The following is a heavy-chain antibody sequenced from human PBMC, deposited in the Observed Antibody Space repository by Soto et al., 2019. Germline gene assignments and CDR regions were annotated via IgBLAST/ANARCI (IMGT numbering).Heavy chain of an antibody. D-gene: IGHD2-15*01. Sequence: QVQLVQSGAEVKKPGASVKVSCKASGYTFTSYDINWVRQATGQGLEWMGWTNPNSGNTGYAQKFQGRVTMTRNTSISTAYMELSSLRSEDTAVYYCARVCSGGSCNGVWFDPWGQGTLVTVSS. CDR2: TNPNSGNT. CDR3: ARVCSGGSCNGVWFDP. V-gene: IGHV1-8*01. J-gene: IGHJ5*02. CDR1: GYTFTSYD.